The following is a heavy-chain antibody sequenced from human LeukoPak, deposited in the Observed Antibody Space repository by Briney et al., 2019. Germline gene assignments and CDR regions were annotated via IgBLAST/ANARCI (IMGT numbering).Heavy chain of an antibody. CDR2: ISWNSGSI. J-gene: IGHJ6*02. CDR3: AKEGWVGATFGYYGMDV. V-gene: IGHV3-9*01. D-gene: IGHD1-26*01. CDR1: GFTLDDYA. Sequence: PGRSLRLSCAASGFTLDDYAMPWVRQAPGKGLEWVSGISWNSGSIGYADSVKGRFTISRDNAKNSLYLQMNSLRAEDTALYYCAKEGWVGATFGYYGMDVWGQGTTVTVSS.